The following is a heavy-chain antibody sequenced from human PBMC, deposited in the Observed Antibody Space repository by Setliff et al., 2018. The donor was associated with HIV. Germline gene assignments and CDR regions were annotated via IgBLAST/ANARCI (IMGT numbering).Heavy chain of an antibody. J-gene: IGHJ3*02. CDR1: AYSISSGYY. V-gene: IGHV4-38-2*01. D-gene: IGHD3-22*01. Sequence: SETLSLTCVVSAYSISSGYYWGWSRQSPREGLEWLGSIYYSGSTYYKPSLKSLVTIAQDASKNRVSLNLTSVTAADTAVYYCSRAPGTSMIVLVTHVAFDIWGQGTMVTVSS. CDR2: IYYSGST. CDR3: SRAPGTSMIVLVTHVAFDI.